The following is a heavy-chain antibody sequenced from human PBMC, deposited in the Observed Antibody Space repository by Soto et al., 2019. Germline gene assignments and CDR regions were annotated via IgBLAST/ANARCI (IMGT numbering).Heavy chain of an antibody. CDR3: ARDGSSSIDSYYYYYMDV. CDR2: INAGNGNT. CDR1: GYTFTSYA. V-gene: IGHV1-3*01. D-gene: IGHD6-6*01. Sequence: QVQLVQSGAEVKKPGASVKVSCKASGYTFTSYAMHWVRQAPGQRLEWMGWINAGNGNTKYSQKFQGRVTITRDTSASTAYMELSSLRSEDTAVYYCARDGSSSIDSYYYYYMDVWGKGTTVTVSS. J-gene: IGHJ6*03.